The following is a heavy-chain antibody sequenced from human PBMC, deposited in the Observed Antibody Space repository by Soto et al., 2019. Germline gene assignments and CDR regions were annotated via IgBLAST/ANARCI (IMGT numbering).Heavy chain of an antibody. CDR3: SHRRVGRELDY. CDR2: IYWDDDT. CDR1: GFSLSTTGVG. Sequence: QMTLKEYGPTLVKPTQTLTLTCTFSGFSLSTTGVGVGWIRQSPGKALEWLALIYWDDDTRYSPSLRSRLTVTKVTSKDQVVLTMTNMDPMDTGTYYCSHRRVGRELDYWCQGTLVTVSS. D-gene: IGHD3-16*01. J-gene: IGHJ4*02. V-gene: IGHV2-5*02.